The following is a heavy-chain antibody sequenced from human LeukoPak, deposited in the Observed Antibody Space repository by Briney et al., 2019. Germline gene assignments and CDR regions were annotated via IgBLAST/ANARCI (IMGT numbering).Heavy chain of an antibody. CDR3: ARQRGSGCLDY. D-gene: IGHD6-19*01. J-gene: IGHJ4*02. CDR2: IKQDGSET. Sequence: GGSLTLSCAASRFTLSNYWMSWVRQAPGKGLEWVANIKQDGSETFYVDSVKGRFPISRDNAKNSLSLQMNSLRAEDTAVYYCARQRGSGCLDYWGQGTLVTVSS. V-gene: IGHV3-7*01. CDR1: RFTLSNYW.